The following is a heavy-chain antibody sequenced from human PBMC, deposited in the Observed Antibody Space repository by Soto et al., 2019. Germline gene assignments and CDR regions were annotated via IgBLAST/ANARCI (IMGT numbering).Heavy chain of an antibody. Sequence: SETLSLTCTGSGGSITSGGYSWSWIRQSPGQGLEWIGYIYQSGSAFYNPSLKTRATILVDRSKNQFSLNLTSVTAADAAVYYCARAFYGVDLWGQGTTVTVSS. J-gene: IGHJ6*02. CDR2: IYQSGSA. CDR3: ARAFYGVDL. CDR1: GGSITSGGYS. V-gene: IGHV4-30-2*06.